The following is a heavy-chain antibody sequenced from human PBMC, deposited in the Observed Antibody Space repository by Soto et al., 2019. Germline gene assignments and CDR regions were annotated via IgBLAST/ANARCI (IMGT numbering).Heavy chain of an antibody. CDR2: INSDGSST. CDR3: GRGSTVADY. V-gene: IGHV3-74*01. CDR1: GFTFGSHW. J-gene: IGHJ4*02. Sequence: EVQLVESGGGLVQPGGSLRLSCAASGFTFGSHWMFWVRQTPGKGLVWVSRINSDGSSTTYADSVRGRFTISRDNAKNTLYLQMDSLRDEDTAVYYCGRGSTVADYWGQGTLVTVSS. D-gene: IGHD4-4*01.